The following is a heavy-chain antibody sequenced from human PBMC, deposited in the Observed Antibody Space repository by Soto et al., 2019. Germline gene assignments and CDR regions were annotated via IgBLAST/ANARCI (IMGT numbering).Heavy chain of an antibody. Sequence: PGGSLRLSCAASGFTFSSYGMHWVRQAPGKGLEWVAVISYDGSNKYYADSVKGRFTISRDNSKNTLYLQMNSLRAEDTAVYYCAKVTGEMATIMFFLPTDYWGQGTLVTVSS. J-gene: IGHJ4*02. CDR2: ISYDGSNK. CDR3: AKVTGEMATIMFFLPTDY. D-gene: IGHD5-12*01. CDR1: GFTFSSYG. V-gene: IGHV3-30*18.